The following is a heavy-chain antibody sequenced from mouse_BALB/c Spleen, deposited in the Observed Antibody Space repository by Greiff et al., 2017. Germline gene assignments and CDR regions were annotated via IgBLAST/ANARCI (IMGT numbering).Heavy chain of an antibody. Sequence: VHLVESGGGLVQPGGSRKLSCAASGFTFSSFGMHWVRQAPEKGLEWVAYISSGSSTIYYADTVKGRFTISRDNPKNTLFLQMTSLRSEDTAMYYCARRAMDYWGQGTSVTVSS. J-gene: IGHJ4*01. CDR3: ARRAMDY. CDR2: ISSGSSTI. CDR1: GFTFSSFG. V-gene: IGHV5-17*02.